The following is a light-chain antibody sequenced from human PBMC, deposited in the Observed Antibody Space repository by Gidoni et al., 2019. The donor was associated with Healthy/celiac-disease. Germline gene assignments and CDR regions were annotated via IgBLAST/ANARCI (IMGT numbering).Light chain of an antibody. CDR1: QSISSY. V-gene: IGKV1-39*01. CDR2: AAS. CDR3: QQSYSTRVT. J-gene: IGKJ3*01. Sequence: DIQLTHSPSSLSASVGDRVTITCRASQSISSYLNWYQQKPGKAPKLLIYAASSLQSGVPSRFSGSGSGTDFTLTISSLQPEDFATYYCQQSYSTRVTFGPGTKVDIK.